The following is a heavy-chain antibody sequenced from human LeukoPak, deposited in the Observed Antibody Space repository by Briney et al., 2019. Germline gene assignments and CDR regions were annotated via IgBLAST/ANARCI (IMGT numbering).Heavy chain of an antibody. CDR2: MSGPGATT. J-gene: IGHJ4*02. V-gene: IGHV3-23*01. D-gene: IGHD2-15*01. CDR1: GFTFNNYA. Sequence: GGSLRLSCAASGFTFNNYAMNWVRQAPGKGLEWVSGMSGPGATTSYADYVRGRFAISRDNSENTLYLQMNNLRAEDTALYYCAKSVSLIVVAGGYLDYWGQGTLVTVSS. CDR3: AKSVSLIVVAGGYLDY.